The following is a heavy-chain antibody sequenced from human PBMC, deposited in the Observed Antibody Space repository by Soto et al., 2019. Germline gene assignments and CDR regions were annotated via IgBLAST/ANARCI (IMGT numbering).Heavy chain of an antibody. CDR2: IYYSGST. J-gene: IGHJ4*02. D-gene: IGHD3-10*01. CDR3: ARYGSGSYYNDY. V-gene: IGHV4-31*03. CDR1: GGSISSGGYY. Sequence: SETLSLTCTVSGGSISSGGYYWSWIRQHPGKGLEWIGYIYYSGSTYYSPSLKSRVTISVDTSKNQFSLKLSSVTAAGTAVYYCARYGSGSYYNDYWGQGTLVTVSS.